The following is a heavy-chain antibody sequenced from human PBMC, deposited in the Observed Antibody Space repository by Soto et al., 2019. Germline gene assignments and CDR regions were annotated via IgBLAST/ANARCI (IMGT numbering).Heavy chain of an antibody. V-gene: IGHV4-39*01. CDR1: GGSISSSSYY. D-gene: IGHD6-13*01. J-gene: IGHJ6*02. Sequence: QLQLQESGPGLVKPSETLSLTCTVSGGSISSSSYYWGWIRQPPGKGLEWIGSIYYSGSTYYNPSLKSRVTISVDTSKNQFSLKLSSVTAADTAVYYCARLPTDRSSWYPYYYYYGMDVWGQGTTVTVSS. CDR3: ARLPTDRSSWYPYYYYYGMDV. CDR2: IYYSGST.